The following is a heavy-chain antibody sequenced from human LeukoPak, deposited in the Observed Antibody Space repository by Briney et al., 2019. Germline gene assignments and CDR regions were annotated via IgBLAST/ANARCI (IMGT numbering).Heavy chain of an antibody. CDR2: INPNSGGT. J-gene: IGHJ4*02. Sequence: GASVKVSCKASGYTFTGYYMHWVRQAPGQGLEWMGWINPNSGGTNYAQKFQGRVTMTRHTSINTAEMELKRLTSDDTAVYYCARSPDYSRFDYWGQGALVTVSS. D-gene: IGHD4-11*01. CDR1: GYTFTGYY. V-gene: IGHV1-2*02. CDR3: ARSPDYSRFDY.